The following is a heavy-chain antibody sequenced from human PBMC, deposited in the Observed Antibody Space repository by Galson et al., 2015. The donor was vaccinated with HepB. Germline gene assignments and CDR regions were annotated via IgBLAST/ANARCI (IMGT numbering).Heavy chain of an antibody. D-gene: IGHD2-2*02. J-gene: IGHJ6*02. CDR1: GFTFSSYA. V-gene: IGHV3-21*01. Sequence: SLRLSCAASGFTFSSYAMHWVRQAPGKGLEWVSSISSSSSYIYYADSVKGRFTISRDNAKNSLYLQMNSLRAEDTAVYYCASLLEPRHCSSTSCYTPYYYYGMDVWGQGTTVTVSS. CDR3: ASLLEPRHCSSTSCYTPYYYYGMDV. CDR2: ISSSSSYI.